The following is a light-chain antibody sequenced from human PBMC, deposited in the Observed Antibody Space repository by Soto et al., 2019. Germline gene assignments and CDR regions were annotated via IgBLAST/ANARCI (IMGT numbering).Light chain of an antibody. V-gene: IGKV3-20*01. CDR1: QSVSSGF. J-gene: IGKJ1*01. CDR2: AAS. CDR3: QQYHNSPRT. Sequence: EIVLTHSPGTLSLSPGERATLSCRASQSVSSGFLAWYQQKPGQAPRLLIYAASARATGIPDRFSGSGSGTDFTLTVSRLEPEDFAVYYCQQYHNSPRTFGQGTKV.